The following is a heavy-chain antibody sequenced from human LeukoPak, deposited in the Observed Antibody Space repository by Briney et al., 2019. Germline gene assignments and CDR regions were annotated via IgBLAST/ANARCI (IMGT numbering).Heavy chain of an antibody. Sequence: GGSLILSCAASGFTFSSYAMSWVRQAPGKGLEWVSAIRGSGGSTYYADSVKGRYTISRDNSKNTLYLQMNSLRAERTAVYECVISYDSSGYYSHDAFDIWGQGAMVTVSS. CDR3: VISYDSSGYYSHDAFDI. V-gene: IGHV3-23*01. J-gene: IGHJ3*02. D-gene: IGHD3-22*01. CDR2: IRGSGGST. CDR1: GFTFSSYA.